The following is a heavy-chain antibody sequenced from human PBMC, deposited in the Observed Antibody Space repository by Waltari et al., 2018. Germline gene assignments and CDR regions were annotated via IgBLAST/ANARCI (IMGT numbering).Heavy chain of an antibody. CDR1: GGPSSSYA. CDR2: IIPIFGTA. Sequence: QVQLVQSGAEVKKPGSSVKVYCKASGGPSSSYAISWVRQAPGQGLEWMGGIIPIFGTANYAQKFQGRVTITTDESTSTAYMELSSLRSEDTAAYYCARGKRYFDWISDYWGQGTLVTVSS. V-gene: IGHV1-69*05. D-gene: IGHD3-9*01. J-gene: IGHJ4*02. CDR3: ARGKRYFDWISDY.